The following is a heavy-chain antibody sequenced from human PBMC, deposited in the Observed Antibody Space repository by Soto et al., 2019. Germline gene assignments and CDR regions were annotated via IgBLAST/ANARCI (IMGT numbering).Heavy chain of an antibody. Sequence: GGSLRLSCAASGFTFSSYAMSWVRQAPGNGLEWVSAISGSGGSTYYADSVKGRFTISRDNSKNTLYLQMNSLRAEDTAVYYCAKGILYAYYYYYYGMDVWGQGTTVTVSS. CDR3: AKGILYAYYYYYYGMDV. V-gene: IGHV3-23*01. J-gene: IGHJ6*02. D-gene: IGHD2-8*01. CDR2: ISGSGGST. CDR1: GFTFSSYA.